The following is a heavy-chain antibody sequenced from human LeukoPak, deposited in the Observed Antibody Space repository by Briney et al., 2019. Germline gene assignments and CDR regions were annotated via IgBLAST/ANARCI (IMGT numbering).Heavy chain of an antibody. V-gene: IGHV4-59*01. J-gene: IGHJ6*03. CDR2: IYYSGST. CDR3: ARLAGYCSSASCYKWYYYYMDV. D-gene: IGHD2-2*02. Sequence: PSETLSLTCTVSGGSISSYYWSWIRQPPGKGLEWIGYIYYSGSTNYNPSLKSRVTISIDTSKNQFSLKLSSVTAADTAVYSCARLAGYCSSASCYKWYYYYMDVWGKGTTVTVSS. CDR1: GGSISSYY.